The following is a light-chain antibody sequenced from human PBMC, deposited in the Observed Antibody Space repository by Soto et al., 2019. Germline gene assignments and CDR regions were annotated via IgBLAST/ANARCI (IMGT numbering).Light chain of an antibody. J-gene: IGKJ2*01. V-gene: IGKV3-20*01. Sequence: EIVLTQSPGTLSLSPGERATLSCRASQSVSSSYLAWYQQKPGQAPRLLIYLASSRATGVPDRFSGSGSGTVFPLIISRLEAEDFAVYYRQQYGTSPFTFGQGTMLEIK. CDR1: QSVSSSY. CDR3: QQYGTSPFT. CDR2: LAS.